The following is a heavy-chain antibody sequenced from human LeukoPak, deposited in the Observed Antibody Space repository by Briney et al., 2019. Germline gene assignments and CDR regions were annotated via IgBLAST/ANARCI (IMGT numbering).Heavy chain of an antibody. CDR2: ISTNGGST. D-gene: IGHD3-10*01. CDR3: ARGDYYGSGSYYPH. J-gene: IGHJ4*02. CDR1: GFTFSNYP. V-gene: IGHV3-64*01. Sequence: PGGFLRLSCAASGFTFSNYPMHWVRQAPGKGLEYVSAISTNGGSTYYANSVKGRFTISRDNSKNTLYLQMGSLRAEDMAVYYCARGDYYGSGSYYPHWGQGTLVTVSS.